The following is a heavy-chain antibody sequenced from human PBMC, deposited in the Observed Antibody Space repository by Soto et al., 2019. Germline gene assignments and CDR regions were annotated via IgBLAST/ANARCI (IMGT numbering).Heavy chain of an antibody. D-gene: IGHD3-3*01. J-gene: IGHJ6*02. CDR3: ASSVSTYYDFWSGYGPGMDV. Sequence: GASVKVSCKASGYIFVNYGIAWVRQALGQGLEWMGWISPYSGNTHYASKVQGRLTMTTDTSTSTAYMDLGSLTSDDTAVYYCASSVSTYYDFWSGYGPGMDVWGQGTTVTVSS. V-gene: IGHV1-18*01. CDR1: GYIFVNYG. CDR2: ISPYSGNT.